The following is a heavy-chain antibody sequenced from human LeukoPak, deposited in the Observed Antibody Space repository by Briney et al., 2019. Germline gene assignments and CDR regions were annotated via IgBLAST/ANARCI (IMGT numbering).Heavy chain of an antibody. J-gene: IGHJ6*03. D-gene: IGHD1-26*01. V-gene: IGHV3-23*01. Sequence: GGSLRLPCAASGFTFSSYAMSWVRQAPGKGLEWVSAISGSGGSTYYADSVKGRFTISRDNSKNTLYLQMNSLRAEDTAVYYCAKDPKIGRDYYYIDVWGKGTTVIVSS. CDR3: AKDPKIGRDYYYIDV. CDR1: GFTFSSYA. CDR2: ISGSGGST.